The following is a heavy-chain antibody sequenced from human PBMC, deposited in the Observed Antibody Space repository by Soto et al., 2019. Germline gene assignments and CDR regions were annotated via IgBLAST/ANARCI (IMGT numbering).Heavy chain of an antibody. J-gene: IGHJ4*02. CDR2: INAGNGNT. Sequence: ASVKVSCKASGYTFTSYAMHWVRQAPGQRLEWMGWINAGNGNTKYSQKFQGRVTITRDTSASTAYMELSSLRSEDTAVYYCARGWARDGYSEIDEWGQGTLVPVSS. CDR1: GYTFTSYA. V-gene: IGHV1-3*01. D-gene: IGHD5-12*01. CDR3: ARGWARDGYSEIDE.